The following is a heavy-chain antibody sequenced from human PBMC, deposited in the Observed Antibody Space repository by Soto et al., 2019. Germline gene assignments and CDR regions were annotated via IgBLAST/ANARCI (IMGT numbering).Heavy chain of an antibody. CDR1: GYTFTHYY. J-gene: IGHJ4*02. CDR3: ARDLAAGDH. V-gene: IGHV1-46*01. D-gene: IGHD6-25*01. CDR2: INPASGST. Sequence: QVQLVQSGAEVKKPGASVKLSCRTSGYTFTHYYIHWVRQAPGQGLEWLAIINPASGSTNYAQDFLGRVTLTMDTSTTPLSMELSGLRAEDTAIFYCARDLAAGDHWGQGTLVTVSS.